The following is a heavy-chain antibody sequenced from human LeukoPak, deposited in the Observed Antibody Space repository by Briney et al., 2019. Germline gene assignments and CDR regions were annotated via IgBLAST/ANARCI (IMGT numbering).Heavy chain of an antibody. D-gene: IGHD3-3*01. CDR1: GGSFSGYY. CDR3: ARSRFASFDY. CDR2: TNHSGST. V-gene: IGHV4-34*01. Sequence: SETLSLTCAVYGGSFSGYYWSWIRQPPGKGLEWIGETNHSGSTNYNPSLKSRVTISVDTSKNQFSLKLSSVTAADTAVYYCARSRFASFDYWGQGTLVTVSS. J-gene: IGHJ4*02.